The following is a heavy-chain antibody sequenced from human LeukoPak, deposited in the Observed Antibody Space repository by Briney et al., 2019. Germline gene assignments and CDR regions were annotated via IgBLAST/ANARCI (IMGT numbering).Heavy chain of an antibody. CDR2: ISGSGGST. V-gene: IGHV3-23*01. CDR3: AKDWVASSWSPGDAFDI. CDR1: GFTFSSYG. D-gene: IGHD6-13*01. J-gene: IGHJ3*02. Sequence: PGGSLRLSCAASGFTFSSYGMSWVRQAPGKGLEWVSAISGSGGSTYYADSVKGRFTISRDNSKNTLYLQMNSLRAEDTAVYYCAKDWVASSWSPGDAFDIWGQGTMVTVSS.